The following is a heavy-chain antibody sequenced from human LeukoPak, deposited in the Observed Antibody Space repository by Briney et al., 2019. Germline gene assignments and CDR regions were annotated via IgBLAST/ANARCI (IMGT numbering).Heavy chain of an antibody. CDR3: ATHCSSTSCYDY. CDR2: IWYDGSNK. CDR1: GFTFSSYG. V-gene: IGHV3-33*01. Sequence: PGRSLRLSCAASGFTFSSYGMHWVRQAPGKGLEWVAVIWYDGSNKYYADSVKGRFTISRDNSENTMYLQMNSLRAEDTAVYYCATHCSSTSCYDYWGQGTLVTVSS. J-gene: IGHJ4*02. D-gene: IGHD2-2*01.